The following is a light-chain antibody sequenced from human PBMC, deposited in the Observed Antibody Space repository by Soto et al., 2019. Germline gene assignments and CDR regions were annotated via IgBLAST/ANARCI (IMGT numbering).Light chain of an antibody. CDR1: QSISTY. Sequence: DIQMTQSPSSLSASVGDRVTITCRASQSISTYLNWYQQKPGKAPNLLIYAASSLQSGVPSRFSGSGSGTDFSLTISSLQPEDFATYYCQQSYSIRYTFAQGTKLEIK. CDR2: AAS. CDR3: QQSYSIRYT. J-gene: IGKJ2*01. V-gene: IGKV1-39*01.